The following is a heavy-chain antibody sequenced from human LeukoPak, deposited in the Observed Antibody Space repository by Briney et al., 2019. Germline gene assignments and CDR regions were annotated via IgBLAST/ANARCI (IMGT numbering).Heavy chain of an antibody. CDR2: IGTAGDT. J-gene: IGHJ4*02. Sequence: GGSLRFSCAASGFTSSSYDMHWVRQATGKGLEWVSAIGTAGDTYYPGSVKGRFTISRENAKNSLYLQMNSLRAEDTALYHCARGYDILTGYYQYWGQGTLVTVSS. V-gene: IGHV3-13*01. CDR1: GFTSSSYD. D-gene: IGHD3-9*01. CDR3: ARGYDILTGYYQY.